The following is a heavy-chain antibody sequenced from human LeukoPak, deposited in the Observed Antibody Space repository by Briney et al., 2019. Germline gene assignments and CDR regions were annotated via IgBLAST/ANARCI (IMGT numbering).Heavy chain of an antibody. CDR1: GYTFTGYY. CDR3: AGGIVATILDFDY. CDR2: INPNSGGT. J-gene: IGHJ4*02. D-gene: IGHD5-12*01. Sequence: APVKVSCKASGYTFTGYYMHWVRQAPGQGLEWMGWINPNSGGTNYAQKFQGRVTMTRDTSISTAYMELSRLRSDDTAVYYCAGGIVATILDFDYWGQGTLVTVSS. V-gene: IGHV1-2*02.